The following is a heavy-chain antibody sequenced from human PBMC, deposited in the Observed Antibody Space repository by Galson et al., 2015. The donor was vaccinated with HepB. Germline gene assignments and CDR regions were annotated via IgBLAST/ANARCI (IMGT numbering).Heavy chain of an antibody. D-gene: IGHD3-9*01. V-gene: IGHV1-46*01. CDR2: INPSGGST. Sequence: SVKVSCKASGYTFTSYYMRWVRQAPGQGLEWMGIINPSGGSTSYAQKFQGRVTMTRDTSTSTVYMELSSLRSEDTAVYYCARDRKYDILTGYLQQDYYGMDVWGQGTTVTVSS. CDR3: ARDRKYDILTGYLQQDYYGMDV. CDR1: GYTFTSYY. J-gene: IGHJ6*02.